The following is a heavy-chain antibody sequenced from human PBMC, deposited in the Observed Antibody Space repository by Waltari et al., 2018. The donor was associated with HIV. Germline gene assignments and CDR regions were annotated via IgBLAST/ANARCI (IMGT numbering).Heavy chain of an antibody. CDR1: GGTFSTYL. Sequence: QVQLVQSGAEVKKPGSSVKVSCKASGGTFSTYLISWVRQAPGQGLEWMGGISPIFGTAKYAQKFQGRVTITADESTSTTYMELSSLRSGDTAVYYCARGPINDHFDNWGQGTLVTVSS. CDR3: ARGPINDHFDN. CDR2: ISPIFGTA. J-gene: IGHJ4*02. D-gene: IGHD3-16*01. V-gene: IGHV1-69*01.